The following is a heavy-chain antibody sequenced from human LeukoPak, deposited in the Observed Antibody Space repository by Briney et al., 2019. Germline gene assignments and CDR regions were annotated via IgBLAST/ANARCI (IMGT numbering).Heavy chain of an antibody. V-gene: IGHV4-59*01. J-gene: IGHJ2*01. CDR2: IYYSRTT. D-gene: IGHD1-26*01. Sequence: SETLSLTCTVSGXFISSYYWSWIRQPPGKGLEWIGYIYYSRTTEYNPSLKSRVTISADTSKNQFSLKLNSVTAAGTAVYYCVRRQWELQYFDLWGRGTLVAVSS. CDR1: GXFISSYY. CDR3: VRRQWELQYFDL.